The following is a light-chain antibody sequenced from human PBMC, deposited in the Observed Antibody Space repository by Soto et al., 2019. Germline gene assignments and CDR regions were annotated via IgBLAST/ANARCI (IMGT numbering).Light chain of an antibody. CDR1: QSISDT. V-gene: IGKV3-20*01. J-gene: IGKJ1*01. CDR2: GAS. Sequence: EIVMTQSPATLSVSPGGRATLSCRASQSISDTLAWYQQKPGQAPRLLIYGASTRTTGIPGRFSGSGSGTDFTLTIGRLEPGDFAVYYCLHYGGSPLTFGQGTKVDIK. CDR3: LHYGGSPLT.